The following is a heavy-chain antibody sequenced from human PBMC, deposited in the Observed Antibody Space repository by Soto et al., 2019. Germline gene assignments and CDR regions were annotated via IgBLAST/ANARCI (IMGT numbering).Heavy chain of an antibody. CDR3: ARTLKTHDYIWGSYD. D-gene: IGHD3-16*01. J-gene: IGHJ4*02. Sequence: QVQLVQSGAEVKKPGSSVKVSCKASGGTFSSYTISWVRQAPGQGLEWMGRIIPILGIANYAQKFQGRVTSMSGIASHTQNYHGIVTVTEGKSTGNAYMELSSLRSEDRALYYCARTLKTHDYIWGSYDWGQGTLVTVFS. CDR1: GGTFSSYT. CDR2: IIPILGIA. V-gene: IGHV1-69*02.